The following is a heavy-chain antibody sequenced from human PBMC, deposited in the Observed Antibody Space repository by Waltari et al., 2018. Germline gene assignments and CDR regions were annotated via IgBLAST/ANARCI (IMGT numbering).Heavy chain of an antibody. CDR1: GGSISSSSYY. J-gene: IGHJ3*02. Sequence: QLQLQESGPGLVKPSETLSLTCTVSGGSISSSSYYWGWIRQPPGKGLEWIGSIYYSGSTYYNPSLKSRVTISVDTSKNQFSLKLSRLRSDDTAVYYCASYPQKMATAFDIWGQGTMVTVSS. CDR3: ASYPQKMATAFDI. V-gene: IGHV4-39*07. D-gene: IGHD2-8*01. CDR2: IYYSGST.